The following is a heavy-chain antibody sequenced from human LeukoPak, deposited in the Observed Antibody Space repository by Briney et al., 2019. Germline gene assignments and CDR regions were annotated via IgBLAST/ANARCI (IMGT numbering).Heavy chain of an antibody. D-gene: IGHD3-16*02. CDR2: INHSGST. CDR3: ARGRNYDYVWGSYRAVGYFDY. J-gene: IGHJ4*02. Sequence: SETLSLTCAAYGGSFSGYYWSWIRQPPGKGLEWIGEINHSGSTNYNPSLKSRVTISVDTSKNQFSLKLSSVTAADTAVYYCARGRNYDYVWGSYRAVGYFDYWGQGTLVTVSS. V-gene: IGHV4-34*01. CDR1: GGSFSGYY.